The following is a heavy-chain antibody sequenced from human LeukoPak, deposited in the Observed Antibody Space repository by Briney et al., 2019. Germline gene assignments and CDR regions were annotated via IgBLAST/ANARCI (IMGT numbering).Heavy chain of an antibody. CDR1: GFTFSSDW. J-gene: IGHJ5*02. CDR3: ARAQSTTGLDP. CDR2: INGDGSST. D-gene: IGHD2-8*02. Sequence: GGSLRLSCAASGFTFSSDWMHWVRQAPGKGLVWVSRINGDGSSTSYADSMKGRFTISRDNAKNTLYLQMNSLRAEDTAVYSCARAQSTTGLDPWGQGTLVTVSS. V-gene: IGHV3-74*01.